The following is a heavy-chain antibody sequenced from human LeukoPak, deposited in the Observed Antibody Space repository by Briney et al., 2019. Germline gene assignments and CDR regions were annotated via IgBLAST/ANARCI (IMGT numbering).Heavy chain of an antibody. Sequence: ASVKVSCKASGYTFTSYGISWVRQAPGQGLEWMGWISAYNGNTNYAQKLQGRVTMTTDTSTSTAYMVLRSLRSDDTAVYYCARELPIVVVPAAISAAIRRFDPWGQGTLVTVSS. V-gene: IGHV1-18*01. CDR3: ARELPIVVVPAAISAAIRRFDP. CDR2: ISAYNGNT. D-gene: IGHD2-2*01. J-gene: IGHJ5*02. CDR1: GYTFTSYG.